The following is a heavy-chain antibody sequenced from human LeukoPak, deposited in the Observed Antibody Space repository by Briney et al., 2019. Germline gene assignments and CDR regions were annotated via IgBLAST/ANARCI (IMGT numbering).Heavy chain of an antibody. CDR3: ARDDALGDNALDI. D-gene: IGHD3-16*01. CDR2: ILNDGSQE. J-gene: IGHJ3*02. V-gene: IGHV3-33*08. CDR1: GFTFNSYS. Sequence: GGSLRLSCAASGFTFNSYSMNWVRQAQGKGLEWVAVILNDGSQEKYADSVKGRFTISRDNSKNTLFLQMNSLRAEDTAVYYCARDDALGDNALDIWGQGTMVTVSS.